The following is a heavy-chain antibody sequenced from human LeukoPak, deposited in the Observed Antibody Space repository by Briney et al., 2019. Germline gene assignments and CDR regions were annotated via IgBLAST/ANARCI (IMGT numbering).Heavy chain of an antibody. Sequence: SETLSLTCTVSGGSISNTNYYWGWIRQPPGKGLEWIGYVYYSGSTNYNPSLKSRVTIFIDTSKSQFSLKVSSVTAADTAVYYCARDTAWYTTHYYIDVWGKGTTVTVSS. CDR2: VYYSGST. CDR3: ARDTAWYTTHYYIDV. D-gene: IGHD2-8*01. V-gene: IGHV4-39*02. J-gene: IGHJ6*03. CDR1: GGSISNTNYY.